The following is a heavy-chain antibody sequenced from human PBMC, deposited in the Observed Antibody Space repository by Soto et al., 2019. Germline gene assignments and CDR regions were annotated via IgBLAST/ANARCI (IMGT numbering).Heavy chain of an antibody. CDR3: ARGVAAGLSYWFDP. Sequence: PSETLSLTCTVSGGSISSGGYYWSWIRQHPGKGLEWIGYIYYSGSTYYNPSLKSRVTISVDTSKNQFSLKLSSVTAADTAVYYCARGVAAGLSYWFDPWGQGTLVTVSS. CDR2: IYYSGST. V-gene: IGHV4-31*03. D-gene: IGHD6-13*01. CDR1: GGSISSGGYY. J-gene: IGHJ5*02.